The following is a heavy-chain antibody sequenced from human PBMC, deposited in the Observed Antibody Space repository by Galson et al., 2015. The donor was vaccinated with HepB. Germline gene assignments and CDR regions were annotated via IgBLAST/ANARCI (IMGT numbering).Heavy chain of an antibody. V-gene: IGHV3-7*01. Sequence: SLRLSCAASGFTFSTQWMSWVRQAPGKGLEWVANIKQDGSGEYYVDSLRGQFTISRDNAKNSLYLQMNSLRTEDTAVYYCAKEGGLCSSASCYRSSASPFVEAWGQGTLVTVSS. D-gene: IGHD2-2*02. CDR2: IKQDGSGE. CDR1: GFTFSTQW. J-gene: IGHJ5*02. CDR3: AKEGGLCSSASCYRSSASPFVEA.